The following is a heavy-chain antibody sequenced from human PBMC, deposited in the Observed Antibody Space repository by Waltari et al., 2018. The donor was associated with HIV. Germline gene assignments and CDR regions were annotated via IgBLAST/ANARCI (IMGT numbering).Heavy chain of an antibody. V-gene: IGHV4-34*01. CDR2: INHAGAT. D-gene: IGHD6-13*01. Sequence: HVRLQESGTGVLKPPETLSLSCAMYDGSFIGYYWTWIRQSPGRGLQWIGEINHAGATNYNPSLRSRLIFSIDTSKKQFYMKLTSVTVADTATYCWARGYAAAAPYFGLDVWGQGTTVTVSS. J-gene: IGHJ6*02. CDR3: ARGYAAAAPYFGLDV. CDR1: DGSFIGYY.